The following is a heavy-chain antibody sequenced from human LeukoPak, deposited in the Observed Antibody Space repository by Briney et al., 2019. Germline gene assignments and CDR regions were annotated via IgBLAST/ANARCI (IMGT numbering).Heavy chain of an antibody. CDR1: GFTLSNFW. CDR3: ATHTSGWKGYFEY. Sequence: PGGSLRLSCAASGFTLSNFWMSWVRQAPGKGLEWVANIKQDGSEKYYADSVKGRFTISRDNAKNSLYLQMNSLRAEDTAVYYCATHTSGWKGYFEYWGQGALVTLSS. J-gene: IGHJ4*02. V-gene: IGHV3-7*05. D-gene: IGHD6-19*01. CDR2: IKQDGSEK.